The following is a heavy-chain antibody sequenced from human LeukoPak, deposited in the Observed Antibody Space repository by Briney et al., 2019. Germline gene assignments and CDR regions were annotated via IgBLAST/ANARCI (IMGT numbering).Heavy chain of an antibody. J-gene: IGHJ3*02. CDR3: ATNYYDSSGYYLDAFDI. CDR2: IIPIFGTA. Sequence: SVKVSCKASGGTFSSYAISWVRQAPGQGLEWMGGIIPIFGTANYAQKFQGRVAITADEYTRAAYVELSSLRSEDTAVYYCATNYYDSSGYYLDAFDIWGQGTMVTVSS. D-gene: IGHD3-22*01. CDR1: GGTFSSYA. V-gene: IGHV1-69*13.